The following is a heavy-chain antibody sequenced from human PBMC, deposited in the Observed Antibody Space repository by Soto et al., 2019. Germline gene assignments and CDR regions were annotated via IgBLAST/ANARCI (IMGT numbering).Heavy chain of an antibody. Sequence: GGSLRLSCAASGVTFSSYGMNWVRQAPGKGLEWVSSISSSSSYIYYADSVKGRFTISRDNAKNSLYLQMNSLRAEDTAVYYCARGLGLYYDSSGYPLLDGMDVWGQGTTVTVSS. CDR2: ISSSSSYI. D-gene: IGHD3-22*01. V-gene: IGHV3-21*01. CDR3: ARGLGLYYDSSGYPLLDGMDV. J-gene: IGHJ6*02. CDR1: GVTFSSYG.